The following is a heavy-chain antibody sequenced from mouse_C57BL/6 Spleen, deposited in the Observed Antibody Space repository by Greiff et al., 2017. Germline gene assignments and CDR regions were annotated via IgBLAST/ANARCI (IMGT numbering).Heavy chain of an antibody. Sequence: QVQLQQSGPELVKPGASVKISCKASGYAFSSSWMNWVKQRPGKGLEWIGRIYPGDGDTNYNGKFKGKATLTADKSSSTAYMQLSSLTSEDSAVYFCARGLYGKEDWYFDVWGTGTTVTVSS. CDR1: GYAFSSSW. CDR2: IYPGDGDT. CDR3: ARGLYGKEDWYFDV. J-gene: IGHJ1*03. D-gene: IGHD2-1*01. V-gene: IGHV1-82*01.